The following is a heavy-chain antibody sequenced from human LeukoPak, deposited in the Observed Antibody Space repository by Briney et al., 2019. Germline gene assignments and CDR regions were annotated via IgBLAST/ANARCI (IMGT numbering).Heavy chain of an antibody. CDR3: GTTYYNPPLQRRVTLSLDTPNNQSALNLSAVSAADTAVYDCARQRRVPVAATDWFDP. Sequence: SETLSLTCTVSGGSISSRTYYWGWIRQPPGKGVEWIGTIYYGGTTYYNPALKSRVTISLATSKNQLSLKLRSVTAADTAIYYAGTTYYNPPLQRRVTLSLDTPNNQSALNLSAVSAADTAVYDCARQRRVPVAATDWFDPGGQGTLVTVSS. V-gene: IGHV4-39*01. J-gene: IGHJ5*02. D-gene: IGHD1-1*01. CDR1: GGSISSRTYY. CDR2: IYYGGTT.